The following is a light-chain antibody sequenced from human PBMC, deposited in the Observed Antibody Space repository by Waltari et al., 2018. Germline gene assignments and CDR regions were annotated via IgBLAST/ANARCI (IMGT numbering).Light chain of an antibody. J-gene: IGKJ4*01. V-gene: IGKV2-28*01. Sequence: DIVMTQSPLSLPVTPGEPASISCRSSQSLLHSNGYNYLDWYLQKPGQSPQLLIYLGSNRASGVPDRFSGSGSGTDFTLKISRVEAEDVGVYYCMQALQIRGLTFGGGTKVEIK. CDR1: QSLLHSNGYNY. CDR3: MQALQIRGLT. CDR2: LGS.